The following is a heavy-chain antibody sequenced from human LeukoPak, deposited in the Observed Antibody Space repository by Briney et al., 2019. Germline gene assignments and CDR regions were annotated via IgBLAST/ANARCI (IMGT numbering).Heavy chain of an antibody. CDR1: GGSISSSSYY. V-gene: IGHV4-39*07. CDR3: ARVSGGWLSRNGMDV. J-gene: IGHJ6*02. Sequence: SETLSLTCTVSGGSISSSSYYWGWIRQPPGKGLEWIGSIYYSGSTYYNPSLKSRVTISVDTSKNQFSLKLSSVTAADTAVYYCARVSGGWLSRNGMDVWGQGTTVTVSS. D-gene: IGHD3-9*01. CDR2: IYYSGST.